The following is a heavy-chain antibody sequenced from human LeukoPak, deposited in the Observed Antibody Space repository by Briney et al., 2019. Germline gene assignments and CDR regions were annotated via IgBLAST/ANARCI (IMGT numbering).Heavy chain of an antibody. Sequence: SSETLSLTCAVYGGSFSGYYWSWIRQPPGRGLEWIWEINHSGSTNYNPSLKSRVTISVETSKNQFSLKLSSVTAADTAVYYCARGSLAAGNAFDIWGQGTMVTVSS. CDR3: ARGSLAAGNAFDI. J-gene: IGHJ3*02. V-gene: IGHV4-34*01. CDR2: INHSGST. CDR1: GGSFSGYY. D-gene: IGHD6-13*01.